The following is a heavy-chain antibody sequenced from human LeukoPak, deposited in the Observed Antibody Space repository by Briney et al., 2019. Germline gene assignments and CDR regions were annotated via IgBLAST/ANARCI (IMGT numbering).Heavy chain of an antibody. D-gene: IGHD4-17*01. CDR2: IYSGGGT. Sequence: PSETLSLTCTVSGGSLTSGSYYWAWIRQPPGKGLEWIGSIYSGGGTFYHPSLRTRVTISVDTSQKQFSLTLPSVTAADTAVYYCARRNYGGTLEYWGQGTLVTASS. J-gene: IGHJ4*02. CDR3: ARRNYGGTLEY. V-gene: IGHV4-39*01. CDR1: GGSLTSGSYY.